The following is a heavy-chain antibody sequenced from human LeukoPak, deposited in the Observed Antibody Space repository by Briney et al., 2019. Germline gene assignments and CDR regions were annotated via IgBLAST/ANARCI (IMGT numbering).Heavy chain of an antibody. CDR2: IYCSGST. J-gene: IGHJ4*02. CDR1: GGSISSSSYY. V-gene: IGHV4-39*01. CDR3: ARPENGGYDC. Sequence: SETLSLTCTVSGGSISSSSYYWGWIRQPPGKGLEWIGSIYCSGSTYYNPSLKSRVTISVDTSKNQFSLKLSSVTAADTAVYYCARPENGGYDCWGQGTLVTVSS. D-gene: IGHD5-12*01.